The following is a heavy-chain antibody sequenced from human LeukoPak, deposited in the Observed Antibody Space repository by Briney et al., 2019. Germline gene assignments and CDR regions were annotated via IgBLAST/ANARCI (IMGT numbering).Heavy chain of an antibody. V-gene: IGHV3-49*03. J-gene: IGHJ4*02. Sequence: GGSLRLSCTTSGFTFADYAMSWFRQAPGKGLEWVSFIRSEAYGGTTEYAASVKGRFTISKDDSRSIAYLQMNSLKTEDTAMYYCCRSRHYYDSGVVAYWGQGTLVAVSS. CDR2: IRSEAYGGTT. CDR3: CRSRHYYDSGVVAY. CDR1: GFTFADYA. D-gene: IGHD3-22*01.